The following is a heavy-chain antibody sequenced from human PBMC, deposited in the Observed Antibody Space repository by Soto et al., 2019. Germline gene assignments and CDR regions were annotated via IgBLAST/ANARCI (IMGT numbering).Heavy chain of an antibody. CDR3: ASGLGYYYGMDV. Sequence: SVKVSCKAPGGTFSSYAISWVRQAPGQGLEWMGGIIPIFGTANYAQKFQGRVTITADESTSTAYMELSSLRSEDTAVYYCASGLGYYYGMDVWGQGTTVTVSS. J-gene: IGHJ6*02. D-gene: IGHD3-16*01. CDR1: GGTFSSYA. V-gene: IGHV1-69*13. CDR2: IIPIFGTA.